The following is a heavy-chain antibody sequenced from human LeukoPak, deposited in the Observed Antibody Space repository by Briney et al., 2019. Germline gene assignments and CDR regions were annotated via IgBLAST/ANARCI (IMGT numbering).Heavy chain of an antibody. J-gene: IGHJ5*02. CDR2: ISGSGGST. CDR3: AKDSHYDSSHP. D-gene: IGHD3-22*01. CDR1: GFTFSSCS. Sequence: GGSLRLSCGASGFTFSSCSMNWVRQAPGKGLEWVSAISGSGGSTYYADSVKGRFTISRDNSKNTLYLQMNSLRAEDTAVYYCAKDSHYDSSHPWGQGTLVTVSS. V-gene: IGHV3-23*01.